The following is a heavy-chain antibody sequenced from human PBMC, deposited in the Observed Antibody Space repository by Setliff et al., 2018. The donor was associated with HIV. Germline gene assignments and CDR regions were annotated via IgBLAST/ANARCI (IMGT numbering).Heavy chain of an antibody. J-gene: IGHJ4*02. D-gene: IGHD1-1*01. V-gene: IGHV4-61*09. CDR1: GGIIGSDSFF. CDR3: ARAREGWKPFAFDY. Sequence: SETLSLTCTVSGGIIGSDSFFWSWIRQPAGKGLEWIGHISATGSINYNPSLKSRVTMSLDTSKNQFSLNLNSVTAADAAVYFCARAREGWKPFAFDYWGQGTLVTVSS. CDR2: ISATGSI.